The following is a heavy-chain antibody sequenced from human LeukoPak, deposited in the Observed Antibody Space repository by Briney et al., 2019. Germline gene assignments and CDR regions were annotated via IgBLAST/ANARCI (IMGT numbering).Heavy chain of an antibody. CDR1: GGSVSSGSYY. CDR3: ARARDGYNLFDY. J-gene: IGHJ4*02. Sequence: PSETLSLTCTVSGGSVSSGSYYWSWIRQPPGKGLEWIGYIYYSGSTYYNPSLKSRVTISVDTSKNQFSLKLSSVTAADTAVYYCARARDGYNLFDYWGQGTLVTVSS. CDR2: IYYSGST. D-gene: IGHD5-24*01. V-gene: IGHV4-61*01.